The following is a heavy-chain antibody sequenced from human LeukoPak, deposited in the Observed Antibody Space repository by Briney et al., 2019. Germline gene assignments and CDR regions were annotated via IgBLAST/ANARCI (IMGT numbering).Heavy chain of an antibody. CDR1: GFTFSDYY. J-gene: IGHJ2*01. CDR3: ARGVHLGYSSGWHRYFDL. D-gene: IGHD6-19*01. CDR2: ISSSGSTI. Sequence: GGSLRLSCAASGFTFSDYYMSWIRQAPGKGLEWVSYISSSGSTIYYADSVKGRFTISRDNAKNSLYLQMNSLRAEDTAVYYCARGVHLGYSSGWHRYFDLWGRGTLVTVSS. V-gene: IGHV3-11*01.